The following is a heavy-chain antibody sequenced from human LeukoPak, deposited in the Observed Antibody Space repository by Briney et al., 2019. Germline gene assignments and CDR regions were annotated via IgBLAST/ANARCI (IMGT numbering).Heavy chain of an antibody. CDR1: GYTFTSYY. J-gene: IGHJ4*02. V-gene: IGHV1-46*01. CDR2: INPSGGST. CDR3: ARGQLLSPYGDYEASSSFGY. Sequence: ASVKVSCKASGYTFTSYYMHWVRQAPGQGLEWMGIINPSGGSTSYAQKFQGRVTMTRDTSTSTVYMELSSLRSEDTAVYYCARGQLLSPYGDYEASSSFGYWGQGTLVTVSS. D-gene: IGHD4-17*01.